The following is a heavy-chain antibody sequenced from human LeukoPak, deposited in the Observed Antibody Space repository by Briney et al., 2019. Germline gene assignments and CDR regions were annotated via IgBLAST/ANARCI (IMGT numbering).Heavy chain of an antibody. D-gene: IGHD5-18*01. Sequence: TGGSLGLSCAASGFTFSSYAMSWVRQAPGKGLEWVSAISGSGGSTYYADSVKGRFTISRDNSKNTLYLQMNSLRAEDTAVYYCAKTGVQLWFEDYWGQGTLVTVSS. CDR1: GFTFSSYA. V-gene: IGHV3-23*01. J-gene: IGHJ4*02. CDR2: ISGSGGST. CDR3: AKTGVQLWFEDY.